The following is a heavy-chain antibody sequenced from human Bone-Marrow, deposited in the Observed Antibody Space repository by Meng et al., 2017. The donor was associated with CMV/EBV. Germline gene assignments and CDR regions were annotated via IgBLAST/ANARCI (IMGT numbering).Heavy chain of an antibody. CDR1: GYSISSGYY. CDR2: IYHSGST. D-gene: IGHD2-2*01. J-gene: IGHJ3*02. V-gene: IGHV4-38-2*02. Sequence: SETLSLTCTVSGYSISSGYYWGWIRQPPGKGLEWIGSIYHSGSTYYNPSLKSRVTISVDTSKNQFSLKLSSVTAADTAVYYCARAGGEYCSSTSCEIWGQGTMVTVSS. CDR3: ARAGGEYCSSTSCEI.